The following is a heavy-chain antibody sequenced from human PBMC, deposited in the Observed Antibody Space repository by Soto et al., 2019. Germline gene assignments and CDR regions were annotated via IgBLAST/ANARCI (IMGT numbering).Heavy chain of an antibody. CDR1: GYTFTSYH. D-gene: IGHD4-17*01. Sequence: GASVKVSCKASGYTFTSYHMHWVRQAPGQGLEWMGIINPSGGSTSYAQKFQGRVTMTRDTSTSTVYMELSSLRSEDTAVYYCARDYLYGDYPGNWFDPWGQGTLVTVSS. CDR3: ARDYLYGDYPGNWFDP. J-gene: IGHJ5*02. CDR2: INPSGGST. V-gene: IGHV1-46*01.